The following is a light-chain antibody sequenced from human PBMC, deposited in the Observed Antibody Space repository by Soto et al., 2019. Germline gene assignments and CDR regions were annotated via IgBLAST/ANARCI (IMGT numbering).Light chain of an antibody. CDR3: QHAYSCPLT. CDR1: QSASGF. Sequence: DIQMTQSPSSLSASVGDRVTITCRTSQSASGFLEWYQQKAGKAPKLLVYAASSLQSGVPSRFSGIGSATDFTLSLSSLKREDSATDFFQHAYSCPLTLGGGTVIEIK. V-gene: IGKV1-39*01. CDR2: AAS. J-gene: IGKJ4*01.